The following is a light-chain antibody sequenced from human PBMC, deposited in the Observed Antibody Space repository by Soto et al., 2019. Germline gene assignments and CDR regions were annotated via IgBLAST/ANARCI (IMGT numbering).Light chain of an antibody. J-gene: IGKJ1*01. CDR2: GTS. CDR3: QHYDSSRT. CDR1: QSVDSTY. V-gene: IGKV3-20*01. Sequence: PGESATLSCRASQSVDSTYITWYQQKPGQAPRLLIYGTSGRATGIPDRFSGSGSGTDFTLTISRLGPEDFAVYYCQHYDSSRTFGQGTKVDIK.